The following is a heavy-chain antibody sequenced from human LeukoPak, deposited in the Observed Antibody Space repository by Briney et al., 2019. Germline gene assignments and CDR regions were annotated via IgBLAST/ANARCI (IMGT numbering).Heavy chain of an antibody. J-gene: IGHJ4*02. V-gene: IGHV3-23*01. CDR2: ITGSGGIT. CDR3: AKWGDYDVLTGYYDPDY. D-gene: IGHD3-9*01. CDR1: GFTFSNYA. Sequence: GGSLRLSCVASGFTFSNYAMSWVRQAPGKGLEWVSGITGSGGITYYADSVKGRFTISRDNSKNTLYLQMNSLRAEDTAVYYCAKWGDYDVLTGYYDPDYWGQGTLVTVSS.